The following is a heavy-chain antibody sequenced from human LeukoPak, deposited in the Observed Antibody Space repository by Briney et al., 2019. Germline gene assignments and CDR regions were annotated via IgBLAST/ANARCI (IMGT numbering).Heavy chain of an antibody. CDR1: GFTFSSYE. CDR3: ARDSQHLNFDH. J-gene: IGHJ4*02. CDR2: ISSSGSPI. D-gene: IGHD3-3*02. Sequence: GGSLRLSCAASGFTFSSYEMNWVRQAPGKGLEWVSYISSSGSPIYYADSVEGRFTISRDNAKNSLYLQMNSLRAEDTAVYYCARDSQHLNFDHWGQGTLVTVSS. V-gene: IGHV3-48*03.